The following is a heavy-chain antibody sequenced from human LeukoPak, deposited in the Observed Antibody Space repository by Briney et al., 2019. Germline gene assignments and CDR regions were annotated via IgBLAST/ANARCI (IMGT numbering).Heavy chain of an antibody. CDR2: ISYDGSNK. D-gene: IGHD3-10*01. CDR3: AKDYYPAMVRGVIYRPLDY. Sequence: GGSLRLSCAASGFTFSSYGMHWVRQAPGKGLEWVAVISYDGSNKYYADSVKGRFTISRDNSKNTLYLQMNSLRAEDTAVYYCAKDYYPAMVRGVIYRPLDYWGQGTLVTVSS. V-gene: IGHV3-30*18. CDR1: GFTFSSYG. J-gene: IGHJ4*02.